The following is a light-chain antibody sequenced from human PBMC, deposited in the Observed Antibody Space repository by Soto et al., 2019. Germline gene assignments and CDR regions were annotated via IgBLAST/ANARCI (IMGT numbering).Light chain of an antibody. CDR2: KAS. V-gene: IGKV1-5*03. CDR1: QTISSW. J-gene: IGKJ1*01. Sequence: DIQMTQSPSTLSGSVGDRVTITCRASQTISSWLAWYQQKPGKAPKLLIYKASTLKSGVPSRFSGSGSGTEFTLTISSLQPYDFATYDCQPYNSYSEAFGQGTKVDIK. CDR3: QPYNSYSEA.